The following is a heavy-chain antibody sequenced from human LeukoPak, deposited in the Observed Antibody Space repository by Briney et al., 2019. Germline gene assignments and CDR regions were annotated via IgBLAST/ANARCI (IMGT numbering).Heavy chain of an antibody. Sequence: ASVKVSCKASGGTFSSYAISWVRQAPGQGLEWMGGIIPIFGTANYAQKFQGRVTITADESTSTAYIELSSLRSEDTAVYYCARVGAAAGTLGKIYYYGMDVWGQGTTVTVSS. J-gene: IGHJ6*02. CDR1: GGTFSSYA. D-gene: IGHD6-13*01. V-gene: IGHV1-69*13. CDR3: ARVGAAAGTLGKIYYYGMDV. CDR2: IIPIFGTA.